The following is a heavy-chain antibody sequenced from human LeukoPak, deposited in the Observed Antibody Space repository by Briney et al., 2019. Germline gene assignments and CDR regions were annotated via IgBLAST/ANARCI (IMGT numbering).Heavy chain of an antibody. CDR2: IYYSGST. J-gene: IGHJ4*02. CDR3: ARHKDMVRGVIFDY. CDR1: GGSISSYY. Sequence: SETLSLTCSVSGGSISSYYWSWIRQPPGRGLEWIGYIYYSGSTNYNPSLKSRVTISVDTSKNLFSLKLSSVTAADTAVYYCARHKDMVRGVIFDYWGQGTLVTVSS. V-gene: IGHV4-59*08. D-gene: IGHD3-10*01.